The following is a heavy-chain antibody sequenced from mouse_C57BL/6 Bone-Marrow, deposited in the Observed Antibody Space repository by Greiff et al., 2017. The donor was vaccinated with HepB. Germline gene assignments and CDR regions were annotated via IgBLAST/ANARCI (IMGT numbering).Heavy chain of an antibody. CDR1: GFTFSDFY. D-gene: IGHD4-1*01. Sequence: EVQVVESGGGLVQSGRSLRLSCATSGFTFSDFYMEWVRQAPGKGLEWIAASRNKANDYTTEYSASVKGRFIVSRDTSQSILYLQMNALRAEDTAIYYCAGWDPYYYAMDYWGQGTSVTVSS. J-gene: IGHJ4*01. CDR3: AGWDPYYYAMDY. CDR2: SRNKANDYTT. V-gene: IGHV7-1*01.